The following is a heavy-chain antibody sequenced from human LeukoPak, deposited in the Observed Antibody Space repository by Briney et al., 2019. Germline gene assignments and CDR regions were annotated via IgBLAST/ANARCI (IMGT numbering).Heavy chain of an antibody. Sequence: GGSLRPSCAASGFTFSSYGMHWVRQAPGKGLEYVSAISSNGGSTYYADSVKGRFTISRDNSKNTLYLQMSSLRAEDTAVYYCVKDETDIVATILGDWGQGTLVTVSS. V-gene: IGHV3-64D*09. CDR3: VKDETDIVATILGD. CDR2: ISSNGGST. D-gene: IGHD5-12*01. J-gene: IGHJ4*02. CDR1: GFTFSSYG.